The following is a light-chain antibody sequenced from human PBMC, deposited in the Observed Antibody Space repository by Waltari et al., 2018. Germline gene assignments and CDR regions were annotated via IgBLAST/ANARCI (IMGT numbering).Light chain of an antibody. Sequence: SYVLTQPPSVSVAPGRTARITCGGNTIGTKTAHWYQQKPGQAPLMVVYDEIDRPSGIPERFSGSNSVNTATLIINRVEAGDEADYYCQVWDIDSDPSVVFGGGTKLTVL. CDR1: TIGTKT. V-gene: IGLV3-21*03. J-gene: IGLJ2*01. CDR3: QVWDIDSDPSVV. CDR2: DEI.